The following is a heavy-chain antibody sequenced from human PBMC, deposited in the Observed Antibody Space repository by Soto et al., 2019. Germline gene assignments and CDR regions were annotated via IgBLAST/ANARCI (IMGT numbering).Heavy chain of an antibody. V-gene: IGHV1-18*01. Sequence: ASVKVSCKASGYTFTSYGISWVRQAPGQGLEWMGWISAYNGNTNYAQKLQGRVTMTTDTSTSTAYMELGSLRSDDTAVYYCAREYLWFGELLPEPCLDIWGQGTMVTVSS. CDR3: AREYLWFGELLPEPCLDI. J-gene: IGHJ3*02. CDR2: ISAYNGNT. CDR1: GYTFTSYG. D-gene: IGHD3-10*01.